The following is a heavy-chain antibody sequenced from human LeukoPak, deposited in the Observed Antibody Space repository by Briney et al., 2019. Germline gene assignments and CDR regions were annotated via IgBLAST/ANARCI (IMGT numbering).Heavy chain of an antibody. J-gene: IGHJ4*02. V-gene: IGHV3-23*01. Sequence: GGSLRLSCAASGFNFGSYSMTWVRQAPGKGLEWVSVISADSATTFYADSVKGRFTISRDNAKNSLYLQMNSLRAEDMALYYCAKGLYGSGSYPDYWGQGTLVTVSS. CDR2: ISADSATT. D-gene: IGHD3-10*01. CDR3: AKGLYGSGSYPDY. CDR1: GFNFGSYS.